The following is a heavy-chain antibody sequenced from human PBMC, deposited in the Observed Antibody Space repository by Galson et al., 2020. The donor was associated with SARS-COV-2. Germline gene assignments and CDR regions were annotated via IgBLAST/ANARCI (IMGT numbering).Heavy chain of an antibody. Sequence: ASETLSLTCSVSGDSIRRYHWSWIRQSPGKGLEWVGYFYNSVTTNYNPSLMGRVTLSVDTSKNHFSLRLTSVTAADTAVYYCARLCVGSPPGLRWWEQPDDQYCGLDVWGQGTTVIVSS. V-gene: IGHV4-59*08. J-gene: IGHJ6*02. D-gene: IGHD3-16*01. CDR3: ARLCVGSPPGLRWWEQPDDQYCGLDV. CDR2: FYNSVTT. CDR1: GDSIRRYH.